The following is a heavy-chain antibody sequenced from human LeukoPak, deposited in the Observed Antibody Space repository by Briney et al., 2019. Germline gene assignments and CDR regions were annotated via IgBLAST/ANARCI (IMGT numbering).Heavy chain of an antibody. V-gene: IGHV1-69*01. Sequence: GSSVKVSCKASGDTFNNYDINWVRQAPGQGFEWMGGIVPVFGVANYAEKFQGRVTITADESTSTAYMELSSLRSEDTAVYYCARTRVSYGSGGYYHYCFDYWGQGTLVTVSS. CDR3: ARTRVSYGSGGYYHYCFDY. CDR2: IVPVFGVA. CDR1: GDTFNNYD. D-gene: IGHD3-10*01. J-gene: IGHJ4*02.